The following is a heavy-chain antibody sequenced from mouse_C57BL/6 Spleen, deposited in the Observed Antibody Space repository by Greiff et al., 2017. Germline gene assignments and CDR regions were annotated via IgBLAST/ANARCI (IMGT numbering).Heavy chain of an antibody. CDR2: IYPGDGDT. CDR3: AREDYGSSFFYWYFDG. CDR1: GYAFSSSW. J-gene: IGHJ1*03. V-gene: IGHV1-82*01. D-gene: IGHD1-1*01. Sequence: QVQLQQSGPELVKPGASVKISCKASGYAFSSSWMNWVKQRPGKGLEWIGRIYPGDGDTNYNGKFKGKATLTADKSSSTAYMQLSSLTSEDSAVYFCAREDYGSSFFYWYFDGWGTGTTVTVSS.